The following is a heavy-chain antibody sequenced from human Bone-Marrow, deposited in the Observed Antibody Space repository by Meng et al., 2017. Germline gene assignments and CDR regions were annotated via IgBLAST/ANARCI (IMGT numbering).Heavy chain of an antibody. Sequence: SVKVSCKASGGTFSSYAISWVRQAPGQGLEWMGGIIPIFGTANYAQKFQGRVTITTDESTSTAYMELSSLRSEDTAVYYCARDEDISAAGKLFGDYWGQGTLVTVSS. CDR3: ARDEDISAAGKLFGDY. CDR1: GGTFSSYA. CDR2: IIPIFGTA. V-gene: IGHV1-69*05. D-gene: IGHD6-25*01. J-gene: IGHJ4*02.